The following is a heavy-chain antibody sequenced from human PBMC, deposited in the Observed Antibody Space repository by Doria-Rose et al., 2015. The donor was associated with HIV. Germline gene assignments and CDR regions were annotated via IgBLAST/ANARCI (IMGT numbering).Heavy chain of an antibody. Sequence: SGPVLVKPTETLTLTCTVSGVSLSSPGMGVSWIRQPPGKALEWLANMFSDDERSYKTSLKSVLTISRCTTKRQVVLTMTDMDPVDTATYYSASIKSSRCSHKYSFDFWGQGTLVIVSA. V-gene: IGHV2-26*01. CDR1: GVSLSSPGMG. J-gene: IGHJ4*02. D-gene: IGHD6-13*01. CDR3: ASIKSSRCSHKYSFDF. CDR2: MFSDDER.